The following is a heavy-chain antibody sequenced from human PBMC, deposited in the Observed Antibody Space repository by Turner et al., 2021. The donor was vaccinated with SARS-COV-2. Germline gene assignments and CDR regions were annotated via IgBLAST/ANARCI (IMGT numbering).Heavy chain of an antibody. V-gene: IGHV1-2*02. D-gene: IGHD6-19*01. J-gene: IGHJ4*02. CDR1: GYTFTDYY. CDR3: ARGVTIAVAGTQYFDY. Sequence: QVQLVQSGTEVKKRGASVKVWCTASGYTFTDYYMHWVRQAPGQGLEWMGWINPNSGDTNYAQKFQGRVTMTRDTSISTAYMKLSRLRADDTAVYYCARGVTIAVAGTQYFDYWGQGTLVTVSS. CDR2: INPNSGDT.